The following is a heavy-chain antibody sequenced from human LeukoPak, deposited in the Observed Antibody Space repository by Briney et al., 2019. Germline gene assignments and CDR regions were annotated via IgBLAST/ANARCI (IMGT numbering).Heavy chain of an antibody. CDR1: GFTFDDYA. J-gene: IGHJ3*02. V-gene: IGHV3-9*01. Sequence: TGRSLRLSCAASGFTFDDYAMHWVRQAPGKGLEWVSGISWNSGSIVYADSVKGRFTISRDNAKNSLYLLMNSLGAEDTASYYCAKDGSSSLLGAFDIWGQGTMVTVSS. CDR3: AKDGSSSLLGAFDI. CDR2: ISWNSGSI. D-gene: IGHD6-13*01.